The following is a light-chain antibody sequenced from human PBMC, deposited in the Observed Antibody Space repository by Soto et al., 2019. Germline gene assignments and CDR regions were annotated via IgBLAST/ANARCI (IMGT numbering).Light chain of an antibody. CDR1: QSVDSK. CDR3: QHYSTWLLT. J-gene: IGKJ1*01. CDR2: GAS. Sequence: EIVRTQSPATLSVSPGERATLSCRASQSVDSKLAWYHQKPGQGPRLLIYGASSRATGIPARFSGSGSGTEFTLLISSLQSEDFAVYYWQHYSTWLLTFGQGTNVEIQ. V-gene: IGKV3-15*01.